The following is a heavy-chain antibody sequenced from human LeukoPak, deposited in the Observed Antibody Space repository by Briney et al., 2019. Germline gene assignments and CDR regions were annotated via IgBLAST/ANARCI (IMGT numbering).Heavy chain of an antibody. J-gene: IGHJ4*02. V-gene: IGHV3-21*01. D-gene: IGHD1-26*01. CDR1: GFTFTSYS. CDR2: ISSSSTSI. CDR3: ATKTSGSYPFDY. Sequence: GGSLRLSCAASGFTFTSYSMNWVRQAPGKGLEWVSSISSSSTSIYYADSVKGRFTISRDNAKNSLYLQMNSLRAEDTAVYHCATKTSGSYPFDYWGQGTLVTVSS.